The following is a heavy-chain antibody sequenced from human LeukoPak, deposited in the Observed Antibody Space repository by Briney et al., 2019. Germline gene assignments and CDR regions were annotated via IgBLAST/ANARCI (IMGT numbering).Heavy chain of an antibody. D-gene: IGHD6-13*01. V-gene: IGHV4-34*01. CDR2: IYYSGST. Sequence: SETLFLTCAVYGGSFSGYYWSWIRQPPGKGLEWIGSIYYSGSTYYSPSLKSRVTISVDTSKNQFSLKLSSVTAADTAVYYCARANSSSWYDYWGQGTLVTVSS. J-gene: IGHJ4*02. CDR3: ARANSSSWYDY. CDR1: GGSFSGYY.